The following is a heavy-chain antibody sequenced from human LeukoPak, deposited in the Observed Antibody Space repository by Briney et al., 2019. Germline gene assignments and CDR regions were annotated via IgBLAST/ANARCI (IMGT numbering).Heavy chain of an antibody. CDR3: ARTGAYYDILTGYAGNAYFDY. Sequence: SETLSLTCTVSGGSISSSSYYWGWIRQPPGKGLEWIGSIYYSGSTYYNPSLKSRVTISVDTSKNQFSLKLSSVTAADTAVYYCARTGAYYDILTGYAGNAYFDYWGQGTLVTVSS. D-gene: IGHD3-9*01. CDR2: IYYSGST. J-gene: IGHJ4*02. CDR1: GGSISSSSYY. V-gene: IGHV4-39*07.